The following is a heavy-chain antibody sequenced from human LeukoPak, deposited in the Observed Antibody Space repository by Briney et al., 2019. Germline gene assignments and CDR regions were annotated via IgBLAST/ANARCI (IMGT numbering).Heavy chain of an antibody. Sequence: SETLSLTCAVSGASITSYYWTWIRQPPGKGLEWIGYIYHTGNIKYNPSLNSRVTISIDTSKNQFSLKLSSVTAADTAVYYCARDGYSGNDGLWGQGTLVTVSS. CDR3: ARDGYSGNDGL. J-gene: IGHJ4*02. CDR2: IYHTGNI. V-gene: IGHV4-59*01. CDR1: GASITSYY. D-gene: IGHD5-12*01.